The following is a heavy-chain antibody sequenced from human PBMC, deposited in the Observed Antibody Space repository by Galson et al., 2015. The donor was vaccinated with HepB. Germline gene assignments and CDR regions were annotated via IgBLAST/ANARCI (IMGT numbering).Heavy chain of an antibody. Sequence: SCKASKYTFSDYYIHWVRQAPGQGLEWMGWIFPNSGGTTYAQVFQGRVTLTSDTSINTAYMYLSSLTSDDTAVYYCARGRSKWELLRDYFDYWGQGTLVTVSS. D-gene: IGHD1-26*01. V-gene: IGHV1-2*02. CDR2: IFPNSGGT. CDR1: KYTFSDYY. J-gene: IGHJ4*02. CDR3: ARGRSKWELLRDYFDY.